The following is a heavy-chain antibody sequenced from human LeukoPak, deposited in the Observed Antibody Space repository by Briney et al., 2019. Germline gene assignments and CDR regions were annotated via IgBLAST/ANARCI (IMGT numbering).Heavy chain of an antibody. CDR1: GGSIRSYY. V-gene: IGHV4-59*01. Sequence: SETLSLTCTVSGGSIRSYYWSWIRQPPGKGLEWIGYIHYSGSTNYKPSLKSRVTISVDTSKNQFSLKLSSVTAADTAVYYCARVEEGYGSGRRENYYYYYMDVWGKGTTLTISS. CDR2: IHYSGST. J-gene: IGHJ6*03. D-gene: IGHD3-10*01. CDR3: ARVEEGYGSGRRENYYYYYMDV.